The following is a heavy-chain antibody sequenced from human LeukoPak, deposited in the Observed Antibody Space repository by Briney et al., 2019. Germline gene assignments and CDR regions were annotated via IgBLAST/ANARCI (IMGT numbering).Heavy chain of an antibody. Sequence: PGGSLRLSCAASGFTFDDYGMSWVRQAPGKGLEWVSGIHWNGGSTGYADSVKGRFTISRDNAKKSLFLQMNSLRAEDTAVYYCARARYDAHKDMITFGGVIVTFDYWGQGTLVTVSS. CDR1: GFTFDDYG. D-gene: IGHD3-16*02. CDR2: IHWNGGST. V-gene: IGHV3-20*04. CDR3: ARARYDAHKDMITFGGVIVTFDY. J-gene: IGHJ4*02.